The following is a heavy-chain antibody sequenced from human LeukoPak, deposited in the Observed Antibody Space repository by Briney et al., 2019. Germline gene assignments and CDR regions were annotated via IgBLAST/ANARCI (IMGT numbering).Heavy chain of an antibody. V-gene: IGHV3-7*01. Sequence: GGSLRLSCAASGFTFSSYWMSWIRQAPGKGLEWVANIRQDGSEKYYVDSVKGRFTISRDNSKNTLYLQMNSLRAEDTAVYYCARGGNDYGGNTRFDYWGQGTLVTVSS. CDR3: ARGGNDYGGNTRFDY. CDR1: GFTFSSYW. D-gene: IGHD4-23*01. CDR2: IRQDGSEK. J-gene: IGHJ4*02.